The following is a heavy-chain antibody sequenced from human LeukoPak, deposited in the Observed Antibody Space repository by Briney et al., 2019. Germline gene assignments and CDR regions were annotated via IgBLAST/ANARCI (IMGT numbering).Heavy chain of an antibody. CDR1: GGSFSGYY. CDR3: ARGRGSVVVPAAILASFDP. CDR2: INHSGST. V-gene: IGHV4-34*01. Sequence: SETLSLTCAVYGGSFSGYYWSWIRQPPGKGLEWIGEINHSGSTNYVPSLKSRVTISVDTSKNQFSLKLSSVTAADTAVYYCARGRGSVVVPAAILASFDPWGQGTLVTVSS. J-gene: IGHJ5*02. D-gene: IGHD2-2*02.